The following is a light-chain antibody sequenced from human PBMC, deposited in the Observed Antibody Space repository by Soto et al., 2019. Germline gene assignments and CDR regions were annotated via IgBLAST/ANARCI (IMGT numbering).Light chain of an antibody. CDR1: RDINNF. V-gene: IGKV1-33*01. J-gene: IGKJ4*01. CDR3: QQYDNLPLT. Sequence: DIQMTQSPSSLSATVGDRVTITCQASRDINNFLNWYQQKPGKAPKLLIYDASDLAAGVPSRFSGTKSGTDFTFTISSLQPEDIATYYCQQYDNLPLTFGGGTKVEVK. CDR2: DAS.